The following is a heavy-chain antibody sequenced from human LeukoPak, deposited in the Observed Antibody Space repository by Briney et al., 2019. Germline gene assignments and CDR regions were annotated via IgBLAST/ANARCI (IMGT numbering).Heavy chain of an antibody. CDR1: GGSISSSSYY. CDR2: IYYSGST. Sequence: SETLSLTCTVSGGSISSSSYYWGWMRQPPGKGLEWIGSIYYSGSTYYNPSLKSRVTISADTSKNQFSLKLSSVTAADTAVYYCARITDFWSGYYDYWGQGTLVTVSS. CDR3: ARITDFWSGYYDY. V-gene: IGHV4-39*07. J-gene: IGHJ4*02. D-gene: IGHD3-3*01.